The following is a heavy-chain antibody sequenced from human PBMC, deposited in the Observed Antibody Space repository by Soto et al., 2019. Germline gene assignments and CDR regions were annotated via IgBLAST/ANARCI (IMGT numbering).Heavy chain of an antibody. D-gene: IGHD2-15*01. CDR3: ARGEYCSGGSCYYFDY. J-gene: IGHJ4*02. CDR2: INHSGST. Sequence: SETLSLTCAVYGGPFSGYYWSWIRQPPGKGLEWIGEINHSGSTNYNPSLKSRVTISVDTSKNQFSLKLSSVTAADTAVYYCARGEYCSGGSCYYFDYWGQGTLVTVS. CDR1: GGPFSGYY. V-gene: IGHV4-34*01.